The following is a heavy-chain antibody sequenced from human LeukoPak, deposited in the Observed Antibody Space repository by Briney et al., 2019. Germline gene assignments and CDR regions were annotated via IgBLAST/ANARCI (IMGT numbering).Heavy chain of an antibody. J-gene: IGHJ3*02. CDR3: ARDSSGYLDAFDI. D-gene: IGHD3-22*01. V-gene: IGHV1-69*04. Sequence: SVKVSCKASGGTFSSYTISWVRQAPGQGLEWMGRIIPILGIANYAQKFQGRVTITADKSTSTAYMELSSLRSEDTAVYYCARDSSGYLDAFDIWGQGTMVTVSS. CDR2: IIPILGIA. CDR1: GGTFSSYT.